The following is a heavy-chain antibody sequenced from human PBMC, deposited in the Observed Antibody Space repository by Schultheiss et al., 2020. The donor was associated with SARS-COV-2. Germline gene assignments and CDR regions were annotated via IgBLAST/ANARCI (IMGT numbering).Heavy chain of an antibody. Sequence: GGSLRLSCAASGFTFNNYAMTWVRQAPGKGLEWVSAIGTSGDAKYADSVKGRFTISRDNSKNTLYLQMNSLRAEDTAVYYCARDSQDIVVVVAAPYYYYYMDVWGKGTTVTVSS. V-gene: IGHV3-23*01. J-gene: IGHJ6*03. D-gene: IGHD2-15*01. CDR2: IGTSGDA. CDR1: GFTFNNYA. CDR3: ARDSQDIVVVVAAPYYYYYMDV.